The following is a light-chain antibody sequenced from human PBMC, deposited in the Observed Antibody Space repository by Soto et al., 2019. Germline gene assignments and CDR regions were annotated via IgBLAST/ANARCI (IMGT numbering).Light chain of an antibody. CDR2: EGS. V-gene: IGLV2-23*01. CDR1: SSDVGSYNL. J-gene: IGLJ2*01. CDR3: CSYAGSVV. Sequence: QCALTQPASVSGSPGQSITISCTGTSSDVGSYNLVSWYQQHPGKAPKLMIYEGSKRPSGVSNRFSGSKSGNTASLTISGLQAEDEADYYCCSYAGSVVFGGGTKLTVL.